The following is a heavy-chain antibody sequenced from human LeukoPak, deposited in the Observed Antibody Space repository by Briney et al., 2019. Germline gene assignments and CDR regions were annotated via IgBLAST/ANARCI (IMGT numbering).Heavy chain of an antibody. CDR2: ISGSGGST. CDR1: GFTFSSYA. CDR3: AKSLSSTSCRKFDY. D-gene: IGHD2-2*01. V-gene: IGHV3-23*01. J-gene: IGHJ4*02. Sequence: PGGSLRLSCAASGFTFSSYAMSWVRQAPGKGLEWVSGISGSGGSTYYADSVKGRFTISRDNSKNTLYLQMNSLRAEDTALYYCAKSLSSTSCRKFDYWGQGTLVTVSS.